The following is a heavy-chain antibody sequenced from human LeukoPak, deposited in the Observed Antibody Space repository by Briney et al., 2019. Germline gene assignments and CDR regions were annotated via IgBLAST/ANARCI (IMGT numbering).Heavy chain of an antibody. J-gene: IGHJ3*02. V-gene: IGHV3-21*01. Sequence: GGSLRLSCAASGFTFSSYSMNWVRQTPGKGLEWVSSITSSSTYIYYADSVKGRFTISRDNAKNSLYLQMNSLRAEDTAVYHCARDGQRDSNPEAFDIWGQGTMVTVSS. CDR1: GFTFSSYS. CDR3: ARDGQRDSNPEAFDI. D-gene: IGHD2-21*01. CDR2: ITSSSTYI.